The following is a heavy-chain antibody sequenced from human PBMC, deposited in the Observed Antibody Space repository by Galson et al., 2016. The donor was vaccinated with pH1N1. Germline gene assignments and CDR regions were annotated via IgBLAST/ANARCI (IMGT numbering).Heavy chain of an antibody. V-gene: IGHV3-43D*04. CDR2: ISWDGGST. CDR1: KFTFDDYA. CDR3: AKAGRRWELEGAFGVDV. J-gene: IGHJ6*02. D-gene: IGHD1-26*01. Sequence: LRLSCAASKFTFDDYAMHWVRQPPGKGPEWLCLISWDGGSTYFADSVKGRFTISRDNNKNSLYLQMNNVRPEDTALYFCAKAGRRWELEGAFGVDVWGQGTTVTVSS.